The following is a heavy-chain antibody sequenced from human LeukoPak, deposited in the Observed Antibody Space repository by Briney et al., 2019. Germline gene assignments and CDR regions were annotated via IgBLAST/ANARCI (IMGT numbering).Heavy chain of an antibody. CDR1: GGSISSSSSY. D-gene: IGHD4-17*01. Sequence: PSETLSLTCTVSGGSISSSSSYWGWIRQPPGKGLEWIGSIYYSGSTHYNPSLKSRVTISVDTSRNQFSLKLSSVAAADTAVYYCARTNGDYGPVDYWGQGTLVTVSS. V-gene: IGHV4-39*01. CDR3: ARTNGDYGPVDY. J-gene: IGHJ4*02. CDR2: IYYSGST.